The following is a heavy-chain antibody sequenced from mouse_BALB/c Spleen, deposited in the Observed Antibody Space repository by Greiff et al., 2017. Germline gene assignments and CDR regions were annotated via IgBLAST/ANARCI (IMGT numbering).Heavy chain of an antibody. CDR2: ISYSGST. V-gene: IGHV3-2*02. CDR3: ARGGVYYGSSPAWFAY. Sequence: EVKLVESGPGLVKPSQSLSLTCTVTGYSITSDYAWNWIRQFPGNKLEWMGYISYSGSTSYNPSLKSRISITRDTSKNQFFLQLNSVTTEDTATYYCARGGVYYGSSPAWFAYWGQGTLVTVSA. J-gene: IGHJ3*01. D-gene: IGHD1-1*01. CDR1: GYSITSDYA.